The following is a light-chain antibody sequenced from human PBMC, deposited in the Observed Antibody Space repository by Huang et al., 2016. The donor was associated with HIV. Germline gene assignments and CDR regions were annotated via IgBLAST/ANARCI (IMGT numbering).Light chain of an antibody. CDR2: GSS. CDR3: HQTYTSSS. CDR1: QGIGTY. J-gene: IGKJ5*01. V-gene: IGKV1-39*01. Sequence: DIQMTQSPSSLSASVGYSVTITCRTSQGIGTYLNWYQQRPGKAPNLLIYGSSTVQSGVPSRFSGGGSWTEFTLTINGLQPDDFGIYYCHQTYTSSSFGQGTRLDTK.